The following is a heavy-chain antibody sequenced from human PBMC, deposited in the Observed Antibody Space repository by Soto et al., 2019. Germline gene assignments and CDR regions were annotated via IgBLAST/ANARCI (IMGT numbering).Heavy chain of an antibody. D-gene: IGHD3-10*01. CDR3: ARRADYGSGSPFNY. J-gene: IGHJ4*02. CDR1: GYIFTNYW. CDR2: IYPGDSDT. V-gene: IGHV5-51*01. Sequence: VESLKISCKGSGYIFTNYWIGWVRQMPGKGLEWMGIIYPGDSDTRYSPSFEGQVTISADKSIGIAYLQWSSLKASDTAMYYCARRADYGSGSPFNYWGQGSLVTVSS.